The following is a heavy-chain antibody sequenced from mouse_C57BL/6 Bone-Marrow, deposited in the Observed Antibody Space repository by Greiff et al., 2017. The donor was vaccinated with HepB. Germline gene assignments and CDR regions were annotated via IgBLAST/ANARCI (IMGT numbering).Heavy chain of an antibody. D-gene: IGHD1-1*01. CDR3: AREGSGSSPWFAY. V-gene: IGHV1-76*01. Sequence: QVQLQQSGAELVRPGASVKLSCKASGYTFTDYYINWVKQRPGQGLEWIARIYPGSGNTYYNEKFKGKATLTAEKSSSTAYMQLSSLTSEDSAVYFCAREGSGSSPWFAYWGQGTLSLSLQ. J-gene: IGHJ3*01. CDR1: GYTFTDYY. CDR2: IYPGSGNT.